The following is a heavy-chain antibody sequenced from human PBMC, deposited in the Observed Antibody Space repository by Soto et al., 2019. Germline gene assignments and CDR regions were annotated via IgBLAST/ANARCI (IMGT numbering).Heavy chain of an antibody. CDR3: ARRPEYYDILTGYSPYYYGMDV. Sequence: PSETLSLTCTVSGGSISSYYWSWIRQPPGKGLEWIGYIYYSGSTNYNPSLKSRDTISVDTSKNQFSLKQSSVNTADTTTYNSARRPEYYDILTGYSPYYYGMDVWGQGTTVTVSS. D-gene: IGHD3-9*01. CDR2: IYYSGST. V-gene: IGHV4-59*08. J-gene: IGHJ6*02. CDR1: GGSISSYY.